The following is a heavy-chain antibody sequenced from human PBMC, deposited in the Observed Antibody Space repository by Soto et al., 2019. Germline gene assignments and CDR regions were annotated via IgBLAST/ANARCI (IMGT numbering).Heavy chain of an antibody. D-gene: IGHD3-22*01. V-gene: IGHV3-11*05. CDR1: GFTFSDYY. CDR3: ASSSSGSHLSY. Sequence: QVQLVESGGGLVKPGGSLRLSCVASGFTFSDYYMSWIRQAPGKGLEWVSYITNSSSYTSYADSVKGRFTISRDNAKNSLYLHMNSLRAEDTAVYYCASSSSGSHLSYWGQGTLVTVSS. CDR2: ITNSSSYT. J-gene: IGHJ4*02.